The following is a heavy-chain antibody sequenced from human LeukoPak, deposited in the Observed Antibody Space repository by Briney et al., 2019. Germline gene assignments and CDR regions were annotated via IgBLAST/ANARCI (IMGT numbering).Heavy chain of an antibody. CDR3: ARGRGPRAFGI. J-gene: IGHJ3*02. CDR1: GGSFSGYY. D-gene: IGHD5-12*01. CDR2: INHSGST. V-gene: IGHV4-34*01. Sequence: SETLSLTCAVYGGSFSGYYWSWIRQPPGKGLEWIGEINHSGSTIYNPSLKSRVTISVDTSKNQFSLKLSSVTAADTAVYYCARGRGPRAFGIWGQGTMVTVSS.